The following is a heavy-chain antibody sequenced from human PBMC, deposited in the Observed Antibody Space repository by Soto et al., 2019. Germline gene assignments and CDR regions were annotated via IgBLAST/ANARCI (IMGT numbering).Heavy chain of an antibody. CDR1: GGFISSATYY. CDR2: INYSGST. Sequence: QVQLQESGPGLVEPSQTLSLTCTVSGGFISSATYYWSWIRQHPGKGLEWIGYINYSGSTNYNPSLKSRLTMSVDTSKSQFSLRLSSVTAADTAVYYCARDHGDPKGYYYYGMDVWGQGTTVTVSS. V-gene: IGHV4-31*03. D-gene: IGHD4-17*01. J-gene: IGHJ6*02. CDR3: ARDHGDPKGYYYYGMDV.